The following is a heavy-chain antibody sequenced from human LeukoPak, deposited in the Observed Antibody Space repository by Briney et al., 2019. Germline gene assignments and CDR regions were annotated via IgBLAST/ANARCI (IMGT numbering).Heavy chain of an antibody. CDR2: INHSGST. V-gene: IGHV4-34*01. CDR3: ARGLSYCSGGSCGAFDI. CDR1: GGSFSGYY. Sequence: SETLSLTCAVYGGSFSGYYWSWIRQPPGKGLEWIGEINHSGSTNYNPSLKSRVTISVDTSKNQSSLKLSSVTAADTAVYYCARGLSYCSGGSCGAFDIWGQGTMVTVSS. D-gene: IGHD2-15*01. J-gene: IGHJ3*02.